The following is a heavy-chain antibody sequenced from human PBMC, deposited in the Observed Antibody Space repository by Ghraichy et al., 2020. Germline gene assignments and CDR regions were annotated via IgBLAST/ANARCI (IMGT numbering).Heavy chain of an antibody. J-gene: IGHJ4*02. V-gene: IGHV1-2*02. Sequence: ASVKVSCKPSGYTFTGYYMHWVRQAPGQGLEWLGWINLNSGGTNYAQNFQGRVTMTWDTSISTAYMELSSLRSDDTAVYYCAHWGLGIVAAGYWGQGTLVTVSS. D-gene: IGHD2-15*01. CDR3: AHWGLGIVAAGY. CDR2: INLNSGGT. CDR1: GYTFTGYY.